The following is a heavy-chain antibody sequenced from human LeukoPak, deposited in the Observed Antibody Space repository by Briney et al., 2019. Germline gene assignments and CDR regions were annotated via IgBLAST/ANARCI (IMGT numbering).Heavy chain of an antibody. CDR3: ARRSPEAVAGAFDY. CDR2: IYYSGST. V-gene: IGHV4-39*01. Sequence: SETLSLTRTVPGGSISSSSYYWGWIRQPPGKGLEWIGSIYYSGSTYYNPSLKSRVTISVDTSKNQFSLKLSSVTAADTAVYYCARRSPEAVAGAFDYWGQGTLVTVSS. CDR1: GGSISSSSYY. D-gene: IGHD1-26*01. J-gene: IGHJ4*02.